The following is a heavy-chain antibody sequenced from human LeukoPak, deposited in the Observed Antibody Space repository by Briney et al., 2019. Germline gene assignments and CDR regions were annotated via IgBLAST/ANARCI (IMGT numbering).Heavy chain of an antibody. V-gene: IGHV3-23*01. Sequence: PGGSLRLSCAASGFIFSSYAMSWVRQAPGKGLEWVSAISGSGGSTYYADSVKGRFTISRDNSKNTLYLQMNSLRAEDTAVYYCAKVTQLWLLVDYWGQGTLVTVSS. J-gene: IGHJ4*02. D-gene: IGHD5-18*01. CDR1: GFIFSSYA. CDR2: ISGSGGST. CDR3: AKVTQLWLLVDY.